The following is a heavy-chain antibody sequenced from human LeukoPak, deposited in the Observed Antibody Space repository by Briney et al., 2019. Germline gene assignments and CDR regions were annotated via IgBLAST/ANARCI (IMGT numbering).Heavy chain of an antibody. J-gene: IGHJ4*02. CDR2: ISSSSSCI. D-gene: IGHD6-19*01. V-gene: IGHV3-21*01. CDR1: GFTFSSYS. CDR3: ARDSQYSSGTIDY. Sequence: GGSLRLSCAASGFTFSSYSMNWVRQAPGKGLEWVSSISSSSSCIYYADSVKGRFTISRDNAKNSLYLQMNSLRAEDTAVYYCARDSQYSSGTIDYWGQGTLVTVSS.